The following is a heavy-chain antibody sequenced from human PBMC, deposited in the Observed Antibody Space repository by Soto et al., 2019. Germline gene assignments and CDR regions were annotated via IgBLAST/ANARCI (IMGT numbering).Heavy chain of an antibody. V-gene: IGHV4-39*01. Sequence: SETLSLTCTVSGGSISSSSYYWGWIRQPPGKGLEWIGSIYYSGSTYYNPSLKSRVTISVDTSKNQFSLKLSSVTAADTAVYYCASPKYYYGSGSYYNGPAFDIWGQGTMVTVSS. CDR3: ASPKYYYGSGSYYNGPAFDI. CDR2: IYYSGST. CDR1: GGSISSSSYY. D-gene: IGHD3-10*01. J-gene: IGHJ3*02.